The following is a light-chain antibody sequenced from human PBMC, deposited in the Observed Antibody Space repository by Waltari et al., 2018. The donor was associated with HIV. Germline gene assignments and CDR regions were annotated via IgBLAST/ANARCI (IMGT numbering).Light chain of an antibody. V-gene: IGLV1-40*01. CDR1: SSNIGAGYD. J-gene: IGLJ3*02. Sequence: QSVLTQPPSVSGAPGQRVTISCTGSSSNIGAGYDVHWYQQLPGTAPKLLIYGNSNRPSGVPDLFSGSKSGTSASLAITGLQAEDEADYYCQSYDSTGVFGGGTKLTVL. CDR3: QSYDSTGV. CDR2: GNS.